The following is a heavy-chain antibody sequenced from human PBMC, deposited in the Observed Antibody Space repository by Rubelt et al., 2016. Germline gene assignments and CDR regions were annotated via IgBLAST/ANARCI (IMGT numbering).Heavy chain of an antibody. J-gene: IGHJ4*02. CDR1: GFSLSTSGVG. CDR3: AHRLTGYGWNYVAFDY. D-gene: IGHD1-7*01. V-gene: IGHV2-5*02. CDR2: IYWDDDK. Sequence: QITLKESGPTLVKSTETLTLTCTFSGFSLSTSGVGVGWIRQPPGKALEWLALIYWDDDKRYSPSLQNRLTITKDTSKNKVVLTMANMEPADAATYYCAHRLTGYGWNYVAFDYWGQGTLVTVSS.